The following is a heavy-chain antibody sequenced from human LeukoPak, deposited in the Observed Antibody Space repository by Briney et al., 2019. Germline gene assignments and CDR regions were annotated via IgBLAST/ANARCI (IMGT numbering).Heavy chain of an antibody. CDR1: GYTFTGYY. J-gene: IGHJ4*02. V-gene: IGHV1-2*02. CDR3: ARDDYYGSGSPLDY. CDR2: INPNSGGT. D-gene: IGHD3-10*01. Sequence: GASVKVSCKASGYTFTGYYMHWVRQAPGQGLEWMGWINPNSGGTNYAQKFQGRVTMTRDTSISTAYMELSSLRSEDTAVYYCARDDYYGSGSPLDYWGQGTLVTVSS.